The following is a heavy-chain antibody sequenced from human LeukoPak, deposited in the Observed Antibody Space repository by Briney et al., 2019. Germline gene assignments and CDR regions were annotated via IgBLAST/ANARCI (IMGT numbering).Heavy chain of an antibody. CDR1: GFTFNNYA. CDR3: GKRELWHGSGEDA. D-gene: IGHD3-10*01. J-gene: IGHJ6*02. Sequence: GGSLRLSCAASGFTFNNYARSWFRQTPGKGLEWVSAISGSGDRTYYAESVKGRFSISRDNSKNTLYLQMHSLRAEDTAVYYCGKRELWHGSGEDAWGQGTTVTVSS. V-gene: IGHV3-23*01. CDR2: ISGSGDRT.